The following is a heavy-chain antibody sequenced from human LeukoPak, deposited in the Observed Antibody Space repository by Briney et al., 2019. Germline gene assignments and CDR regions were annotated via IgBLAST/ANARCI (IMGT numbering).Heavy chain of an antibody. V-gene: IGHV3-11*01. D-gene: IGHD3-22*01. CDR3: AGTAYYYDSSGYDDAFDI. CDR1: GFTFSDYY. CDR2: ISRSGSII. J-gene: IGHJ3*02. Sequence: PGGSLRLSCAASGFTFSDYYMSWIRQAPGKGLEWVSHISRSGSIIYNADSVKGRFTISRDNAKNSLYLQMNSLRAEDTAVYYCAGTAYYYDSSGYDDAFDIWGQGTMVTVSS.